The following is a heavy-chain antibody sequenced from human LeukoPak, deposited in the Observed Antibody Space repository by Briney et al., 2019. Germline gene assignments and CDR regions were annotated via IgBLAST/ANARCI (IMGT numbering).Heavy chain of an antibody. V-gene: IGHV4-34*01. J-gene: IGHJ5*02. CDR2: INHSGST. CDR3: ARYKIVVVPAAMPGQNWFDP. Sequence: SETLSLTCAVYGGSFSGYYWSWIRQPPGKGLEWIGEINHSGSTNYNPSLKSRVTISVDTSKNQFSLKLSSVTAADTAVYYCARYKIVVVPAAMPGQNWFDPWGQGTLVTVPS. CDR1: GGSFSGYY. D-gene: IGHD2-2*01.